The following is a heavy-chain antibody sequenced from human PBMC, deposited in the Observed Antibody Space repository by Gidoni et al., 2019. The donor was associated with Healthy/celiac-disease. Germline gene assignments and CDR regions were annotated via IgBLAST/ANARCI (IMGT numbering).Heavy chain of an antibody. CDR3: ARGLSFSYYYDSSGYPDAFDI. Sequence: QVQLQESGPGLVKPSETLSLTCTVSGGSLSSYYWSWIRQPPGKGLEWIGYIYYSGSTNYNPSLKSRVTISVDTSKNQFSLKLSSVTAADTAVYYCARGLSFSYYYDSSGYPDAFDIWGQGTMVTVSS. V-gene: IGHV4-59*01. D-gene: IGHD3-22*01. J-gene: IGHJ3*02. CDR1: GGSLSSYY. CDR2: IYYSGST.